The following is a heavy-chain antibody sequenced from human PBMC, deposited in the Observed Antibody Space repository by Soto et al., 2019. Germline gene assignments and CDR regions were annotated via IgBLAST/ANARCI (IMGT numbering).Heavy chain of an antibody. CDR1: GFTFSSYA. CDR3: AKADGSGSYSGLGY. V-gene: IGHV3-23*01. J-gene: IGHJ4*02. Sequence: GGSLRLSCAASGFTFSSYAMSWVRQAPGKGLEWVSAISGSGGSTYYADSVKGRFTISRDNSKNTLYLQMNSLRAEDTAVYYCAKADGSGSYSGLGYWGQGTLVTVPS. D-gene: IGHD3-10*01. CDR2: ISGSGGST.